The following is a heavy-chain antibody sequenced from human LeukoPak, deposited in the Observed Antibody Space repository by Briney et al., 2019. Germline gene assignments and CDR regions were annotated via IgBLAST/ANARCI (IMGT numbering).Heavy chain of an antibody. J-gene: IGHJ4*01. D-gene: IGHD1-26*01. Sequence: GGSLRLSCAASGFSFSDYAMHWVRQAPGKGLEWVALISFDGSNKYYADSVKGRFTISRDNSKNTLYLQMNSVRSEDTALYYCAKPSGSGVDYWGQGTRVTVSS. CDR3: AKPSGSGVDY. CDR2: ISFDGSNK. CDR1: GFSFSDYA. V-gene: IGHV3-30*18.